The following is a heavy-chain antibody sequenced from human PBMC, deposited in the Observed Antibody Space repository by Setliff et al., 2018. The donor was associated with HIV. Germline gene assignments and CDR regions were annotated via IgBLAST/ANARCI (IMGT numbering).Heavy chain of an antibody. CDR1: GGSISNYY. D-gene: IGHD2-21*02. CDR3: VRQADCGGDCVLGY. Sequence: SETLSLTCTVSGGSISNYYWSWIRQPAGKGLEWIGRIQTSGRTNNNPSLKSRVTMSVDTSKNQFSLKLSSVTAADTAVYYCVRQADCGGDCVLGYWGQGTLVTVSS. V-gene: IGHV4-4*07. J-gene: IGHJ4*02. CDR2: IQTSGRT.